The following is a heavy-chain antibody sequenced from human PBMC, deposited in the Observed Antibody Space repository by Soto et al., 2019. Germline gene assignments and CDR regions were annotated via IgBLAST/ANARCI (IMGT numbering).Heavy chain of an antibody. CDR2: ISYSGST. J-gene: IGHJ5*02. Sequence: QVQLQEWGPGLVKPSRTMSLTCTVSGGPMNSVHDYWTGIRQSPGNGLEWIGYISYSGSTSYNTSLKGRITISLDVSKKQFALKLTSVTAADTAVYYCTRGRSFTIFGVIRPQNWFDPWGQGILVTVAS. CDR3: TRGRSFTIFGVIRPQNWFDP. CDR1: GGPMNSVHDY. D-gene: IGHD3-3*01. V-gene: IGHV4-30-4*01.